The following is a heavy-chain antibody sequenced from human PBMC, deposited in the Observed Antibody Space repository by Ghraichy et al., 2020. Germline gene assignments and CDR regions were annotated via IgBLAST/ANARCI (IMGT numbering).Heavy chain of an antibody. CDR2: ISSSSSTI. Sequence: GSLRLSCAASGFTFSSYSMNWVRQAPGKGLEWVSYISSSSSTIYYADSVKGRFTISRDNAKNSLYLQMNSLRDEDTAVYYCARVHDFWSGYPFDYWGQGTLVTVSS. D-gene: IGHD3-3*01. CDR3: ARVHDFWSGYPFDY. J-gene: IGHJ4*02. V-gene: IGHV3-48*02. CDR1: GFTFSSYS.